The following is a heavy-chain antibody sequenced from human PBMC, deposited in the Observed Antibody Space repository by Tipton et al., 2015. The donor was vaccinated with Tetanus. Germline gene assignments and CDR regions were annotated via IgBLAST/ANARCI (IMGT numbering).Heavy chain of an antibody. Sequence: VQLVQSGGEVKKPGESLKISCKGSGYIFNNYWIGWVRQKPGKGLEWMGIIYPGDSDTRYSPSFQGQVTISVDKSINTAYLQWSSLKASDTSMFYCARVHCTDGVCNFDFWGQGALVTVAS. V-gene: IGHV5-51*01. D-gene: IGHD2-8*01. CDR3: ARVHCTDGVCNFDF. CDR2: IYPGDSDT. J-gene: IGHJ4*02. CDR1: GYIFNNYW.